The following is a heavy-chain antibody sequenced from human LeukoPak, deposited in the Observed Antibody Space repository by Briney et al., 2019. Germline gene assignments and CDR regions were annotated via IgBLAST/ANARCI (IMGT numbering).Heavy chain of an antibody. CDR2: IIPIFGTA. J-gene: IGHJ5*02. CDR3: ARSFSGYFNWFDL. Sequence: SVKVSCKASGGTFSSYAISWVRQAPGQGLEWMGGIIPIFGTANYAQKFQGRVTITADESTSTAYMELSSLRSEDTAVYYCARSFSGYFNWFDLWGQGTLVTVSS. V-gene: IGHV1-69*13. D-gene: IGHD3-22*01. CDR1: GGTFSSYA.